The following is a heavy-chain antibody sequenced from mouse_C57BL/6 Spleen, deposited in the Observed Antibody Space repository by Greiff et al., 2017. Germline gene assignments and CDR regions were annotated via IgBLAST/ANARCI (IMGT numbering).Heavy chain of an antibody. V-gene: IGHV3-6*01. CDR1: GYSITSGYY. CDR2: ISYDGSN. CDR3: AKDGYRAMDY. Sequence: ESGPGLVKPSQSLSLTCSVTGYSITSGYYWNWIRQFPGNKLEWMGYISYDGSNNYNPSLKNRISITRDTSKNQFFLKLNSVTTEDTATYYCAKDGYRAMDYWGQGTSVTVSS. D-gene: IGHD2-3*01. J-gene: IGHJ4*01.